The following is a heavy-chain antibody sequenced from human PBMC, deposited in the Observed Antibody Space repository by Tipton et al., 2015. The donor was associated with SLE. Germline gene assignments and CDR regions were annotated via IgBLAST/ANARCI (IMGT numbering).Heavy chain of an antibody. V-gene: IGHV4-39*07. D-gene: IGHD3-16*01. CDR3: ATSRVGDRYFDY. Sequence: TLSLTCTVSGGSISSSSYYWSWIRQPPGKGLEWIGEINHSGITNYNPSLKSRVTISVDTSKNQFSLKLSSVTAADTAVYYCATSRVGDRYFDYWGQGTLVTVSS. CDR2: INHSGIT. CDR1: GGSISSSSYY. J-gene: IGHJ4*02.